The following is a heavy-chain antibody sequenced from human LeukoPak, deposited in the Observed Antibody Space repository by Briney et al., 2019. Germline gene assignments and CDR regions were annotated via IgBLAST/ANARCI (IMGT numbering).Heavy chain of an antibody. V-gene: IGHV4-59*08. CDR2: IYYSGST. Sequence: SETLSLTCTVSGGSISSYYWSWVRQPPGKGLEWVGYIYYSGSTNYNPSLTSRVTISVDTSKNQFSLKLSSVTAADTAVYYCARLWGSGGWSPFDYWGQGTLVTVSS. D-gene: IGHD6-19*01. CDR3: ARLWGSGGWSPFDY. CDR1: GGSISSYY. J-gene: IGHJ4*02.